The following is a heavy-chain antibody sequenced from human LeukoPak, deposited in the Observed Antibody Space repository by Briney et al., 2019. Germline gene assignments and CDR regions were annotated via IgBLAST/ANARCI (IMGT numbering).Heavy chain of an antibody. D-gene: IGHD3-3*01. CDR1: GATFNSYA. CDR3: ARSHNAFGDDY. Sequence: SVKLSCKTSGATFNSYAITWVRQAPGQGIEWMGRIIPIMDITNYAPKFQDRVTITADKSTSTAYMQLNSLRSEDTAMYYCARSHNAFGDDYWGQGTLVTVSS. CDR2: IIPIMDIT. V-gene: IGHV1-69*04. J-gene: IGHJ4*02.